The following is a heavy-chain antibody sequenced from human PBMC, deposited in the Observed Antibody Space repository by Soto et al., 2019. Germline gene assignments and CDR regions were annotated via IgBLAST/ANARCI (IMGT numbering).Heavy chain of an antibody. CDR3: AKRTGKYHLDY. J-gene: IGHJ4*02. CDR1: GFTLSSDA. V-gene: IGHV3-23*01. Sequence: LRVSSAASGFTLSSDAMSWVRDAPVQGLEVVSAVSGSGRRTYYADSVKGRFTISRDNSKNTLYLQMNSLRAEDTAVYYCAKRTGKYHLDYWGQGTLVTVSS. CDR2: VSGSGRRT. D-gene: IGHD2-2*01.